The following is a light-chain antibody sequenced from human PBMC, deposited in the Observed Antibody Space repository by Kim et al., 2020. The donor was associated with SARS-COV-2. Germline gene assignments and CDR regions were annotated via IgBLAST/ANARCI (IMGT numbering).Light chain of an antibody. CDR2: PAS. CDR3: QQANSFPPT. Sequence: ASVGDRVTITCRATQNISTYLAWYQQKSGKAPKVLIYPASSLYGEAPSRFSGSGSGTDFTLTITSLQAEDFASYYCQQANSFPPTFGQGTKVDIK. V-gene: IGKV1-12*01. J-gene: IGKJ1*01. CDR1: QNISTY.